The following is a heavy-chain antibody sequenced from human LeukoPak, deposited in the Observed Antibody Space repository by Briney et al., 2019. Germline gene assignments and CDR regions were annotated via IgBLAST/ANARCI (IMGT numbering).Heavy chain of an antibody. J-gene: IGHJ4*02. D-gene: IGHD1-14*01. CDR2: IYHSGGT. V-gene: IGHV4-38-2*02. Sequence: SETLSLTCTVSGYSISSGYFWGWIRQPPGRGLEWIGRIYHSGGTSYNPSLKSRVTISVDTSKNQFSLKLSSVTAADTAVYYCARAREPLLFTYYFDYWGQGTLVTVSS. CDR3: ARAREPLLFTYYFDY. CDR1: GYSISSGYF.